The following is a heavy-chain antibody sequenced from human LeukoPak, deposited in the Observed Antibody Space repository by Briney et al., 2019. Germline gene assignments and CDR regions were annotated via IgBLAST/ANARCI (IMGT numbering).Heavy chain of an antibody. V-gene: IGHV3-11*01. Sequence: GGSLRLSCAASGFTVSSNYMSWVRQAPGKGLEWVSYISSSGSTIYYADSVKGRFTISRDNAKTSLYLQMNSLKTEDTAVYYCTTDITYDFWSGDGDYWGQGTLVTVSS. CDR3: TTDITYDFWSGDGDY. J-gene: IGHJ4*02. D-gene: IGHD3-3*01. CDR1: GFTVSSNY. CDR2: ISSSGSTI.